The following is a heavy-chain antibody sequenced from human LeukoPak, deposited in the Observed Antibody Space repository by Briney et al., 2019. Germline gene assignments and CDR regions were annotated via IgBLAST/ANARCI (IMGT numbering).Heavy chain of an antibody. J-gene: IGHJ4*02. CDR3: ARHLGTYSDH. CDR1: GFTFSGYW. D-gene: IGHD7-27*01. Sequence: GGSLRLSCAASGFTFSGYWMYWVRQAPGKGLVWVSLINSDGSSTNYADSAKGRFTISRDNAKNTLYLQVNSLRADDTAVYYCARHLGTYSDHWGQGTLVTVSS. V-gene: IGHV3-74*01. CDR2: INSDGSST.